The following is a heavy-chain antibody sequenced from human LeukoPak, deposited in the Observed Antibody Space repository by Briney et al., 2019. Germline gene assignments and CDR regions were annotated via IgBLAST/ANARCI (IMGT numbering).Heavy chain of an antibody. CDR2: INSDGSST. CDR1: GFTFSSYW. D-gene: IGHD6-13*01. CDR3: ARVVSSSWSNWFDP. V-gene: IGHV3-74*01. J-gene: IGHJ5*02. Sequence: GGSLSLSCAASGFTFSSYWMHWVRQAPGQGLVWVSRINSDGSSTSYADSVKGRFTISRDNAKNTLYLQMNSLRAEDTAVYYCARVVSSSWSNWFDPWGQGTLVTVSS.